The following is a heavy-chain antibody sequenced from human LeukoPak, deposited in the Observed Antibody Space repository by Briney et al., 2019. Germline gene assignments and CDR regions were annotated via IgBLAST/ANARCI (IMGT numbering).Heavy chain of an antibody. CDR2: ISYDGGNK. D-gene: IGHD5-18*01. CDR1: GFTFSIYT. J-gene: IGHJ4*02. Sequence: GGSLRLSCAASGFTFSIYTMHWVRQAPGKGLEWVALISYDGGNKYYADSVKGRFTISRDNSKNTLYLQMNSLRAEDTAVYYCARDLDSYGSYWGQGTLVTVSS. V-gene: IGHV3-30-3*01. CDR3: ARDLDSYGSY.